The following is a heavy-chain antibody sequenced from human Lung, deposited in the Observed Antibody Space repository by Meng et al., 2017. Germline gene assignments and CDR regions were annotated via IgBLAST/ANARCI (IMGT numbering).Heavy chain of an antibody. Sequence: QVQLEELGPGLGKPSGTLALTCAVSGGSITSSTWWSWVRQTPGKGLEWFGEIFHSGSTNYNPPLESRVTISVDKSKNQFSLKVYSVTAADTATYYCARFDISSSGRGDYWGQGILVTASS. V-gene: IGHV4-4*02. CDR3: ARFDISSSGRGDY. J-gene: IGHJ4*02. D-gene: IGHD1-26*01. CDR1: GGSITSSTW. CDR2: IFHSGST.